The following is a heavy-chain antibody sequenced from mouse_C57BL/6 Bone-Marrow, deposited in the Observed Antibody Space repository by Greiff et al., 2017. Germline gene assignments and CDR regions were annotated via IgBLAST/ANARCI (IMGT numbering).Heavy chain of an antibody. J-gene: IGHJ2*01. D-gene: IGHD1-1*01. CDR2: IDPSDSYT. CDR3: ARSLYYGSSYNY. V-gene: IGHV1-69*01. Sequence: QVHVKQPGAELVMPGASVKLSCKASGYTFTSYWMHWVKQRPGQGLEWIGEIDPSDSYTKYNQKFKGKSPLTVDKSSSTAYMQLSSLTSEDSAVYYCARSLYYGSSYNYWGQGTTLTVSS. CDR1: GYTFTSYW.